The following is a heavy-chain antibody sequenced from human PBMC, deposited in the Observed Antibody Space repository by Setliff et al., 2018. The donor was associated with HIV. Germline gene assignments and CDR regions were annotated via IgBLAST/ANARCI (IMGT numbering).Heavy chain of an antibody. Sequence: SETLSLTCTVSGDSINSGTYYWSWIRQPAGKGLEWIGRLHLSGDTNYNPSLKSRVTMSIDTSKNQFSLKLSSVTAADTAAYYCARNNSYYYGSGSHYWYGMDVWGQGTTVTVSS. CDR1: GDSINSGTYY. CDR2: LHLSGDT. CDR3: ARNNSYYYGSGSHYWYGMDV. D-gene: IGHD3-10*01. V-gene: IGHV4-61*02. J-gene: IGHJ6*01.